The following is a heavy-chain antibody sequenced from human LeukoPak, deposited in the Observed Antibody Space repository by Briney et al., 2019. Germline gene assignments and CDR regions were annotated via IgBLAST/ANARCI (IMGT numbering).Heavy chain of an antibody. V-gene: IGHV1-8*02. Sequence: ASVKVSCKASGGTFSSYAISWVRQATGQGLEWMGWMNPNSGNTGYAQKFQGRVTMTRNTSISTAYMELSSLRSEDTAVYYCARERAGTGDFDYWGQGTLVTVSS. CDR3: ARERAGTGDFDY. CDR1: GGTFSSYA. CDR2: MNPNSGNT. J-gene: IGHJ4*02. D-gene: IGHD7-27*01.